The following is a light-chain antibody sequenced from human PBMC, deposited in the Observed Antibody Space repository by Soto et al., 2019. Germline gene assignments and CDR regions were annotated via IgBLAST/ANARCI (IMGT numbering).Light chain of an antibody. CDR2: GAS. Sequence: EIILPQSPATLSLSPGERATLSCRASQTVSSNYLAWCQQRPGQAPRLLIYGASTRAAGIPDRFSGSGSGTDFTLTITRLEPEDSAVYFCQQYTGPPTPFGQGTRLENK. V-gene: IGKV3-20*01. CDR1: QTVSSNY. CDR3: QQYTGPPTP. J-gene: IGKJ5*01.